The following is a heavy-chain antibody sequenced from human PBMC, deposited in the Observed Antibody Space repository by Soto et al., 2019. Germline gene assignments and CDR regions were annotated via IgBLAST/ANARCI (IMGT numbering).Heavy chain of an antibody. CDR2: ISTNNDAI. D-gene: IGHD3-10*01. CDR3: ASVLGSRRSGSYPSY. Sequence: EVQLVESGGGLVQPGGSLRLSCAASGFSISDCSMNWVRRAPGKGLGWISYISTNNDAIYYADSVKGRFTISRDNAKNSLYLQMNSLRAEDTAVYYCASVLGSRRSGSYPSYWGQGTLVTVSS. V-gene: IGHV3-48*01. CDR1: GFSISDCS. J-gene: IGHJ4*02.